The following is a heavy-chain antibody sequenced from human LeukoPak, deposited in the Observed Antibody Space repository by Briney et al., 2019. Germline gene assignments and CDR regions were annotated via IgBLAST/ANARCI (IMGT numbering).Heavy chain of an antibody. CDR1: GGTFSSYA. J-gene: IGHJ4*02. CDR3: ARDLERYYDLEGRSGY. Sequence: GASVKVSCKASGGTFSSYAITWVRQAPGQGLGWMGGIIPIFGTANYAQKFQGRVTITADESTNTAYMELSSLRSEDTAVYYCARDLERYYDLEGRSGYWGQGTLVTVSS. D-gene: IGHD3-3*01. V-gene: IGHV1-69*01. CDR2: IIPIFGTA.